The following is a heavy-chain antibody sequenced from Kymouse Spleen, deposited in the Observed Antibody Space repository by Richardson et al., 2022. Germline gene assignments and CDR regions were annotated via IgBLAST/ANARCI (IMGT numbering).Heavy chain of an antibody. CDR1: GFTFSSYG. CDR2: ISYDGSNK. J-gene: IGHJ6*02. Sequence: QVQLVESGGGVVQPGRSLRLSCAASGFTFSSYGMHWVRQAPGKGLEWVAVISYDGSNKYYADSVKGRFTISRDNSKNTLYLQMNSLRAEDTAVYYCAKRLYYYGSGSYSVWGQGTTVTVSS. V-gene: IGHV3-30*18. D-gene: IGHD3-10*01. CDR3: AKRLYYYGSGSYSV.